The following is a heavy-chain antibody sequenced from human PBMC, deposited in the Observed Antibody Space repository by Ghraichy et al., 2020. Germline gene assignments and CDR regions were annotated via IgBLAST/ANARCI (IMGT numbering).Heavy chain of an antibody. CDR2: LGADGRST. V-gene: IGHV3-23*01. Sequence: GGSLRLSCAASEFTFDGYPMTWVRQAPGKGLEWVSTLGADGRSTFYADSVKGRFTISRDKSKRTMYLQMNSLRADDTAVYYCAKGGGRLGEGDFDVWGQGTKVTVSS. CDR1: EFTFDGYP. CDR3: AKGGGRLGEGDFDV. J-gene: IGHJ3*01. D-gene: IGHD3-10*01.